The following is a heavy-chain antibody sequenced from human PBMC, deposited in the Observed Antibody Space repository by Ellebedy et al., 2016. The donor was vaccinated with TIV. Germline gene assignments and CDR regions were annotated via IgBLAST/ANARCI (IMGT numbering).Heavy chain of an antibody. D-gene: IGHD2-8*02. Sequence: PGGSLRLSCAASGFTFGNAWMTWVRQAPGKGLEWVGRIKNKNEGESTDYAAHVKGRFTISRDDSENMVYLQMNSLEIEDTALYYCTSGYCSGTSCQWDDAFELWGPGTMVTVSS. V-gene: IGHV3-15*01. CDR3: TSGYCSGTSCQWDDAFEL. CDR2: IKNKNEGEST. CDR1: GFTFGNAW. J-gene: IGHJ3*01.